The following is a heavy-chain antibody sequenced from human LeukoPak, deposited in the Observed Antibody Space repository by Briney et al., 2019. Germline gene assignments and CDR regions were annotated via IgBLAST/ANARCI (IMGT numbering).Heavy chain of an antibody. V-gene: IGHV3-74*01. J-gene: IGHJ4*02. CDR3: ALAWSGSYSGLDY. D-gene: IGHD1-26*01. CDR2: INSDGSST. CDR1: GFTFSSYW. Sequence: GSLRLSCAASGFTFSSYWMHWVRQAPGKGLVWVSRINSDGSSTSYADSVKGRFTISRDNAKNTLYLQMNSLRAEDTAVYYCALAWSGSYSGLDYWGQGTLVTVSS.